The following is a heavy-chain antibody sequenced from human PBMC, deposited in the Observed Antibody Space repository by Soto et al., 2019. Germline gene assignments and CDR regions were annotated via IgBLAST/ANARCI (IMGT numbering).Heavy chain of an antibody. CDR3: ARYRRGAVAGYTLDN. J-gene: IGHJ4*02. CDR1: GASISGGTYY. V-gene: IGHV4-61*03. Sequence: PSETLSLTCTVSGASISGGTYYWTWIRQAPGKGLEWVGHIYYTGSTNYNPALNDRVTISVDTSKNHFSLQLTSVAAADTAVYYCARYRRGAVAGYTLDNWGQGILVTVSS. D-gene: IGHD6-13*01. CDR2: IYYTGST.